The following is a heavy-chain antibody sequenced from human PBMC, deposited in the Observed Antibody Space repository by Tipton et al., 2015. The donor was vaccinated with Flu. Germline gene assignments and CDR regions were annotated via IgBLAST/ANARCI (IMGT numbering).Heavy chain of an antibody. CDR1: GDSIGGAYY. CDR2: ISWNSGSI. D-gene: IGHD6-13*01. CDR3: VKDVSISWPPGNWFDP. Sequence: LSLTCSVSGDSIGGAYYWGWIRQPPGKGLEWVSGISWNSGSIAYADSVKGRFTISRDNTKNSLYLQMNSLRAEDTALYHCVKDVSISWPPGNWFDPWGQGTLVTVSS. J-gene: IGHJ5*02. V-gene: IGHV3-9*01.